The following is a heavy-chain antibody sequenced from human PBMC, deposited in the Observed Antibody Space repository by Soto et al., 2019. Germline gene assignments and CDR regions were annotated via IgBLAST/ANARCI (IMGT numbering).Heavy chain of an antibody. CDR3: AREAQAYYYYYYMDV. J-gene: IGHJ6*03. CDR2: ISSNGGSP. CDR1: GFTFSSYA. V-gene: IGHV3-64*01. Sequence: GGSLRHSCAASGFTFSSYAMHWVLQAPGKEREYVSAISSNGGSPYYANSVKGRFTISRDNSKNTLYLQMGSLRAEDMAVYYCAREAQAYYYYYYMDVWGKGTTVTVSS.